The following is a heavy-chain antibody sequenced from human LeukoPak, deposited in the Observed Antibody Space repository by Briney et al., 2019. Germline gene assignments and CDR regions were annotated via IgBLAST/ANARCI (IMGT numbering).Heavy chain of an antibody. V-gene: IGHV3-30*02. CDR1: GFTFSSYG. CDR3: AELGITMIGGV. CDR2: IRHDGSNK. D-gene: IGHD3-10*02. Sequence: HPGGSLRLSCAASGFTFSSYGMHWVRQAPGKGLEWVAFIRHDGSNKYYADSVKGRFTISRDNSKNTLYLQMNSLRAEDTAVYYCAELGITMIGGVWGKGTTVTISS. J-gene: IGHJ6*04.